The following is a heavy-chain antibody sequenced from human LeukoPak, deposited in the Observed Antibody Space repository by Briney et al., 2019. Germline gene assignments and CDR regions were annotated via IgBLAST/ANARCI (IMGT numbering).Heavy chain of an antibody. CDR3: ARVADCSGGSCYSGVVYFDY. CDR2: IRQDGSEK. CDR1: GFTFSSYW. J-gene: IGHJ4*02. V-gene: IGHV3-7*01. Sequence: GGSLRLSCAASGFTFSSYWMSWVRQAPGKGLEWVANIRQDGSEKYYVDSVKGRFTISRDNAKNSLYLQMNSLRAEDTAVYYCARVADCSGGSCYSGVVYFDYWGQGTLVTVSS. D-gene: IGHD2-15*01.